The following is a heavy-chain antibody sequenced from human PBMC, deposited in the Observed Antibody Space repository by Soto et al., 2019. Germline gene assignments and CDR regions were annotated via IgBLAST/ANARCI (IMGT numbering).Heavy chain of an antibody. D-gene: IGHD6-13*01. V-gene: IGHV1-18*01. CDR1: GYTFTNYG. CDR3: AGELLHSTRATGRGDI. CDR2: INTYNGNT. Sequence: VQLVQSGVEVKKPGASVKVSCKASGYTFTNYGISWVRQAPGQGLEWMGWINTYNGNTNYAQKAQGRVTMTTETSTSTAYMEWRSRRPDDTDVYAGAGELLHSTRATGRGDIGGQGTMLAVTS. J-gene: IGHJ3*02.